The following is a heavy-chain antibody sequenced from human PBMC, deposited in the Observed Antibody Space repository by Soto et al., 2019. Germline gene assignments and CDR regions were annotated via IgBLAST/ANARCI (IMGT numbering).Heavy chain of an antibody. J-gene: IGHJ4*02. V-gene: IGHV4-30-2*01. CDR1: GESISTGGYS. D-gene: IGHD3-10*01. CDR2: VHHSGRT. Sequence: QLQLQESGSGLVKPSQTLSLTCAVSGESISTGGYSWGWIRQPPGKGLEWIGCVHHSGRTYYNPSLTSRVTRSVERSKNQLSLKLSSVTAADTAVYFWARVHGSGSYGIDYWGQGTQVIVSS. CDR3: ARVHGSGSYGIDY.